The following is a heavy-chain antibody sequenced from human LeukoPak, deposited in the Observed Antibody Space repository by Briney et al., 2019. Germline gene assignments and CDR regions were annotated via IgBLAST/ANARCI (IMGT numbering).Heavy chain of an antibody. V-gene: IGHV3-53*01. D-gene: IGHD1-26*01. CDR2: IYSGGST. CDR3: TASIELYDAFDI. J-gene: IGHJ3*02. Sequence: GGSLRLSCQASGFTVSSNYMSWVRQAPGKGLEWVSVIYSGGSTYYADSVKGRFTISRDNSKNTLYLQMNSLRAEDTAVYYCTASIELYDAFDIWGQGTMVTVSS. CDR1: GFTVSSNY.